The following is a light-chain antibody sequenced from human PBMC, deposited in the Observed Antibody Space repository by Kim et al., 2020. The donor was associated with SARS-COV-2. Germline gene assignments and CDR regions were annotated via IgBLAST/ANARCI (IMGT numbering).Light chain of an antibody. CDR1: NIRSKT. CDR2: YDS. J-gene: IGLJ1*01. V-gene: IGLV3-21*04. Sequence: SYELTQPPSVSVAPGKTARITCGGNNIRSKTVHWYQQKPGRAPVQVIYYDSDQPSGIPERFSGSSSGDTATLTISRVEVGDEADYYCHVWDSSSDHYVFGTGTKVTVL. CDR3: HVWDSSSDHYV.